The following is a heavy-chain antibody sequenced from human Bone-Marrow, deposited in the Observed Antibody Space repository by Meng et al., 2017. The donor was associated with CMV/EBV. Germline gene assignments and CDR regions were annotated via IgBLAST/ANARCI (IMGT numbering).Heavy chain of an antibody. CDR3: ARGPNYDFEVDY. CDR2: ISAYNGNT. V-gene: IGHV1-18*04. Sequence: ASVKVSCKASGYTFTSYYMHWVRQAPGQGLEWMGWISAYNGNTNYAQKLQGRVTMTTDTSTSTAYMELRSLRSDDTAVYYCARGPNYDFEVDYWGQGTLVTVSS. D-gene: IGHD3-3*01. CDR1: GYTFTSYY. J-gene: IGHJ4*02.